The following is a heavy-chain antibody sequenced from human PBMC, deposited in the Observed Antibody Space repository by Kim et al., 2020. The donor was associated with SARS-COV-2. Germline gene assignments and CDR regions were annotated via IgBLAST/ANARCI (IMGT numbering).Heavy chain of an antibody. J-gene: IGHJ4*02. V-gene: IGHV4-34*01. Sequence: SETLSLTCAVYGGSFSGYYWSWIRQPPGKGLEWIGEINHSGSTNYNPSLKSRVTISVDTSKNQFSLQLSSVTAADTAVYYCARPRGRYGGFDYWGQGTLV. CDR3: ARPRGRYGGFDY. CDR1: GGSFSGYY. CDR2: INHSGST. D-gene: IGHD3-16*01.